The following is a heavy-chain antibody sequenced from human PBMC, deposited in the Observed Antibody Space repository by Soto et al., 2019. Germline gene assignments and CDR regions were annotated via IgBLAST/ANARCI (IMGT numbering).Heavy chain of an antibody. CDR2: IFSNDEK. CDR1: GFSLSNARMG. V-gene: IGHV2-26*01. J-gene: IGHJ4*02. Sequence: SGPTLVNPTETLTLTCTVSGFSLSNARMGVSWIRQPPGKALEWLAQIFSNDEKSYSTSLKSRLTISKDTSKNQVVLTMTNVEPVDTATYFCSRAVGGFTYGYPDYWGQGTLVTVSS. D-gene: IGHD5-18*01. CDR3: SRAVGGFTYGYPDY.